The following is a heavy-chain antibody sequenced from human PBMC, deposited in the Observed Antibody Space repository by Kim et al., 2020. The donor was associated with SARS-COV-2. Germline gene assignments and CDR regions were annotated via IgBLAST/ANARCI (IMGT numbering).Heavy chain of an antibody. J-gene: IGHJ4*02. Sequence: LKRRLPISVDTSKNQFSLKLSSVTAADTAVYYCARYIVLMVHRRRGYFDYWGQGTLVTVSS. CDR3: ARYIVLMVHRRRGYFDY. V-gene: IGHV4-39*01. D-gene: IGHD2-8*01.